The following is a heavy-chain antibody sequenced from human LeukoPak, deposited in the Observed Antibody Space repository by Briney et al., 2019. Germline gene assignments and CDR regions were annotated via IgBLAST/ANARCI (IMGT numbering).Heavy chain of an antibody. CDR1: GFTFSSHA. V-gene: IGHV3-23*01. D-gene: IGHD4-17*01. J-gene: IGHJ4*02. CDR2: ISANGEST. CDR3: AKAPGGAYGFFDY. Sequence: GGSLRLSCAASGFTFSSHAMNWVRQAPGKGLEWVSTISANGESTYYADSVKGRFTISRDNSKNTLYLQMNSLRAEDTALYSCAKAPGGAYGFFDYWGQGALVIVSS.